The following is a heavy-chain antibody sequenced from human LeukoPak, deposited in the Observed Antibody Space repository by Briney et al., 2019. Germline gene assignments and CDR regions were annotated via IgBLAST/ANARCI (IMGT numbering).Heavy chain of an antibody. CDR2: ISYDGSNK. CDR3: AREYYYDSSGYYYDAFDI. D-gene: IGHD3-22*01. Sequence: GGSLRLSCAASGFTFSSYAMHWVRQAPGKGLEWVAVISYDGSNKYYADSVKGRFTISRDNSKNTLYLQMNSLRAEDTAVYYCAREYYYDSSGYYYDAFDIWGQGTMVTVSS. V-gene: IGHV3-30*04. J-gene: IGHJ3*02. CDR1: GFTFSSYA.